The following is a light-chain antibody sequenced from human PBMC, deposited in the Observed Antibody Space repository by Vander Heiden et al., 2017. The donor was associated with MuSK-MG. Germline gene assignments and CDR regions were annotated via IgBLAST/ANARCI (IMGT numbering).Light chain of an antibody. CDR2: DAS. J-gene: IGKJ4*01. CDR1: QSVGSY. CDR3: QHRSNWLA. Sequence: EIVLTQSPATLSLSPGERATLSCRASQSVGSYLAWYQQKPGQAPRLLIYDASNRATGIPARFSGSGSGTDFTLTISRLEPEDFAVYYCQHRSNWLAFGGGTKVEIK. V-gene: IGKV3-11*01.